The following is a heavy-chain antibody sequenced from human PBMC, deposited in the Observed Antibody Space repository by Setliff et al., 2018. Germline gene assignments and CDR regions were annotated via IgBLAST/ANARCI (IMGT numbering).Heavy chain of an antibody. CDR3: ARGYYNFLSGYYTPYYFDY. CDR2: IHYSGST. J-gene: IGHJ4*02. Sequence: SETLSLTCNVSGGSIRSTGYYWGWIRQPPGKGLEWLGYIHYSGSTYYNPSLKSRVTISVDTSKNQFSLKLSSVTAADTAVYFCARGYYNFLSGYYTPYYFDYWGQGTLVTVS. V-gene: IGHV4-61*05. CDR1: GGSIRSTGYY. D-gene: IGHD3-3*01.